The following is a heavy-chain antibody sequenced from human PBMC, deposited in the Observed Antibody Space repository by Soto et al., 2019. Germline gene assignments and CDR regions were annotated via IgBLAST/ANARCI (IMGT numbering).Heavy chain of an antibody. D-gene: IGHD5-18*01. J-gene: IGHJ4*02. V-gene: IGHV3-30-3*01. CDR2: ISYDGSNK. CDR1: GFTFSSYA. CDR3: ARGDTAMAAFDY. Sequence: QVQLVESGGGVVQPGRSLRLSCAASGFTFSSYAMHWVRQAPGKGLEWVAVISYDGSNKYYADSVKGRFTISRDNSKNTLDLQMNSLRAEDTAVYYCARGDTAMAAFDYWGQGTLVTVSS.